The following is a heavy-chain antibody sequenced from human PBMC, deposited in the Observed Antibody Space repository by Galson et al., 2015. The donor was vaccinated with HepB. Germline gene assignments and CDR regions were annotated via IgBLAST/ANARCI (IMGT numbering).Heavy chain of an antibody. CDR2: INPNSGGT. V-gene: IGHV1-2*04. CDR1: GYTFTGYY. D-gene: IGHD3-10*01. Sequence: SVKVSCKASGYTFTGYYMHWVRQAPGQGLEWMGRINPNSGGTNYAQKFQGWVTMTRDTSISTAYMELSRLRSDDTAVYYCARSSMVRGLDPNWFDPWGQGTLVTVSS. CDR3: ARSSMVRGLDPNWFDP. J-gene: IGHJ5*02.